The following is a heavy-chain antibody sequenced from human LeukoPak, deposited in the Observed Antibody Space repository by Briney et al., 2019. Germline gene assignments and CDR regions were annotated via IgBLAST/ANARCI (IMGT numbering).Heavy chain of an antibody. J-gene: IGHJ6*02. CDR2: IIPIFGTA. CDR1: GGTFSSYA. Sequence: SVKVSCKASGGTFSSYAISWVQQAPGQGLEWMGGIIPIFGTANYAQKFQGRVTITADESTSTAYMELSSLRSEDTAVYYCARGFGQNYDFWSGYSHGMDVWGQGTTVTVSS. V-gene: IGHV1-69*13. CDR3: ARGFGQNYDFWSGYSHGMDV. D-gene: IGHD3-3*01.